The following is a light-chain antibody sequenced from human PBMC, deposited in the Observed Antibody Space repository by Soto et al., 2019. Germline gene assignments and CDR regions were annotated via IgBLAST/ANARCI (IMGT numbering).Light chain of an antibody. J-gene: IGKJ4*01. CDR1: QTISRY. Sequence: DIQMTHSPSSLCAAVGYRVTITCRASQTISRYLNWYQQKPGKAPQLLIYTASSLQSGVPSRFSGNGSGTDFTLTISSLQPEDFATYYCQQSYSTPQTFGGGTKVDIK. CDR2: TAS. CDR3: QQSYSTPQT. V-gene: IGKV1-39*01.